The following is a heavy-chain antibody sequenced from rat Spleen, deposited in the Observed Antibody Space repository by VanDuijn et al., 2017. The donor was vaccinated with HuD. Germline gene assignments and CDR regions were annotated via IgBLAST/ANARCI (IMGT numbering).Heavy chain of an antibody. J-gene: IGHJ3*01. V-gene: IGHV5S23*01. D-gene: IGHD3-1*01. Sequence: EVQLVESGGGLVQPGNSLKLSCAASGFTFSDYAMAWVRQSPEKGLEWVATISTSGGSTYYRDSVKGRFTISRDNAKSTLYLQMNSLRSEDTATYYCTRESNAFAYWGQGTLVTVSS. CDR3: TRESNAFAY. CDR2: ISTSGGST. CDR1: GFTFSDYA.